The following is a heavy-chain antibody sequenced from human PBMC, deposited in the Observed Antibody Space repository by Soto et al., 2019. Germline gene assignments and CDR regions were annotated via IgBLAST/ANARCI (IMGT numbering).Heavy chain of an antibody. Sequence: SVTLSLTCSVSGYSIRSSKWWRWGRQSPGRGLRWIGDIYHSGATNYNPSLKGRVTVSVDESKNQFSLNLSSVTAADTGVFYCPRLPSRHLVDSWGQGTLVTVSS. CDR2: IYHSGAT. V-gene: IGHV4-4*02. J-gene: IGHJ4*02. D-gene: IGHD3-3*02. CDR1: GYSIRSSKW. CDR3: PRLPSRHLVDS.